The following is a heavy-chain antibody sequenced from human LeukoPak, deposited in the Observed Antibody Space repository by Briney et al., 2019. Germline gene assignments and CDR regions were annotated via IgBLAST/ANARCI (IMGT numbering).Heavy chain of an antibody. CDR1: GFTFSTYA. J-gene: IGHJ4*02. D-gene: IGHD2-2*01. Sequence: GGSLRLSCAASGFTFSTYAMSWVRQAPGKGLEWVSALSATDCKTYYAESVKGRFTISRDNAKNTLYLQMNRLRAEDTAIYYCAKDLNYAFDYWGQGTLVTVSS. CDR2: LSATDCKT. CDR3: AKDLNYAFDY. V-gene: IGHV3-23*01.